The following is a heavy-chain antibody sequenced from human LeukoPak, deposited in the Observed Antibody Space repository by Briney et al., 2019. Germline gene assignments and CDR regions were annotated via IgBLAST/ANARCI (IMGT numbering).Heavy chain of an antibody. D-gene: IGHD3-9*01. CDR1: GFTVNTNY. CDR3: ANLDRGDDGFDI. Sequence: GGSLRLSCAASGFTVNTNYMNWIRQAPGKGLEWVSLIYSGDSTYYADSVKGRFTISRDNSKNTLYLQMNSLRAEDTAVYYCANLDRGDDGFDIWGQGTLVTVSS. V-gene: IGHV3-66*01. CDR2: IYSGDST. J-gene: IGHJ3*02.